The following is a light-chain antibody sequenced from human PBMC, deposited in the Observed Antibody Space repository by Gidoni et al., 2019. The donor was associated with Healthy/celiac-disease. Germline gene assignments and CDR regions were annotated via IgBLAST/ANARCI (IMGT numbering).Light chain of an antibody. CDR1: QGISSY. CDR3: QQYYSYPFT. V-gene: IGKV1-8*01. Sequence: AIRMTQSPSSLSASTGDRVTITCRASQGISSYLAWYQQKPGKAPKLLIYAASTLQSGVPSRFSGSGSGTDFTLTISCLQSEDFATYYCQQYYSYPFTFGHXTKVEIK. CDR2: AAS. J-gene: IGKJ3*01.